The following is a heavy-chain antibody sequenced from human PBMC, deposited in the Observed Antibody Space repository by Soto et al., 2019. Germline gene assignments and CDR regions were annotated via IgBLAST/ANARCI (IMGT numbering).Heavy chain of an antibody. V-gene: IGHV3-33*01. CDR2: IWYDGSHQ. J-gene: IGHJ4*02. D-gene: IGHD2-21*01. CDR3: AREGYGGEAPFGC. CDR1: GFTFRSHG. Sequence: QVKLVESGGGVVQPGRSLRLSCAASGFTFRSHGMHWVRQAPGRGLEWVAVIWYDGSHQYYVDSVKGRFTFSRDNPKNALSPQVNSLRAEDTIIYYCAREGYGGEAPFGCWCQGTVVTVSS.